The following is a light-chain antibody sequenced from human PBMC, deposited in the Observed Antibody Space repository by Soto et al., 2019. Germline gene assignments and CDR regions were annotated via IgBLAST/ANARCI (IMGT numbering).Light chain of an antibody. CDR3: CSYAGSYTYV. CDR2: NVI. Sequence: QSLQSQPRSVSGSPGHSVTISCTGTTVDVGGYNFVSWYQHHPGKAPKLIIYNVIQRPSGVPDRFSASKSDNTASLTISGLQAEDEADHYCCSYAGSYTYVFGTGTKVTVL. V-gene: IGLV2-11*01. J-gene: IGLJ1*01. CDR1: TVDVGGYNF.